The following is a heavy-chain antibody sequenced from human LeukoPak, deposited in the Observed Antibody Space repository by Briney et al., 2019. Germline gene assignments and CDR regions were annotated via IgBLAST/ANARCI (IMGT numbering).Heavy chain of an antibody. CDR1: GFTFSTYA. CDR3: ARDQTPFV. Sequence: GGSLRLSCAASGFTFSTYAMHWVRQAPGKGLEWVAVIPYDGSNKYYADSVKGRFTISRENSKNRLYLQMNSLRAEDTAVYYCARDQTPFVWGQGTLVTVSS. V-gene: IGHV3-30*04. J-gene: IGHJ4*02. CDR2: IPYDGSNK.